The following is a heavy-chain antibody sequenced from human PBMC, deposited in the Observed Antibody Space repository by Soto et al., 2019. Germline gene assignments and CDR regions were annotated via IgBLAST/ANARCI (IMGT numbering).Heavy chain of an antibody. CDR2: ISGSGGST. Sequence: EVQLLESGGGLVQPGGSLRLSCAASGFTFSSYAMSWVRQAPGKGLEWVSAISGSGGSTYYADSVKGRFTISRDNSKNTLYLQMNSLRADYTAVYYCAKDRIVVVVAATPGFDYWGQGTLVTVSS. CDR1: GFTFSSYA. J-gene: IGHJ4*02. V-gene: IGHV3-23*01. D-gene: IGHD2-15*01. CDR3: AKDRIVVVVAATPGFDY.